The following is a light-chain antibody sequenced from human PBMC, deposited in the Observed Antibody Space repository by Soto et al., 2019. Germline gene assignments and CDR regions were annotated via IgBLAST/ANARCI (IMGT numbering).Light chain of an antibody. V-gene: IGKV3-11*01. CDR3: QQYYTWRSIT. CDR2: DAS. CDR1: QSVSSY. J-gene: IGKJ5*01. Sequence: EIVLTQSPSTVSFSPGERATLSCRASQSVSSYLAWYQQKPGQAPRLLIYDASKRATGIPDRFSGSGSGTDFSLTISSLQCDDSAVYYCQQYYTWRSITFGQRTRLEI.